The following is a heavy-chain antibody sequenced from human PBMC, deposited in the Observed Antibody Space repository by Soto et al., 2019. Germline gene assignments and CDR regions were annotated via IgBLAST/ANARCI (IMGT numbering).Heavy chain of an antibody. CDR2: IYYSGST. CDR1: GGSISSYY. Sequence: PSGTLSLTCTVSGGSISSYYWSWIRQPPGKGLEWIGYIYYSGSTNYNPSLKSRVTISVDTSKNQFSLKLSSVTAADTAVYYCARGRIYYYGMDVWAQGTTVTVSS. J-gene: IGHJ6*02. V-gene: IGHV4-59*01. CDR3: ARGRIYYYGMDV.